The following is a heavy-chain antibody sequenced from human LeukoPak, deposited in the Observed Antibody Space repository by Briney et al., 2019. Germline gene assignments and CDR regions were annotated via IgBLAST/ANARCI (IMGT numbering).Heavy chain of an antibody. V-gene: IGHV3-53*01. J-gene: IGHJ6*03. D-gene: IGHD6-6*01. Sequence: GGSLRLSCAASGFTVSSNYMSWVRQAPGKGLEWVSVIYSGGSTYYADSVKGRFTISRDNSKNTLYLQMNSLRAEDTAVYYCAKDLGHSSSSSYMDVWGKGTTVTVSS. CDR1: GFTVSSNY. CDR2: IYSGGST. CDR3: AKDLGHSSSSSYMDV.